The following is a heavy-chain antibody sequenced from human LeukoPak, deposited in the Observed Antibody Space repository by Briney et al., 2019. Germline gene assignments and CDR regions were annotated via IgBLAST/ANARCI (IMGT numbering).Heavy chain of an antibody. D-gene: IGHD6-19*01. CDR3: ATQGAVAGVVDNWFDP. J-gene: IGHJ5*02. CDR2: VYCSGSS. Sequence: SETLSLTCTVSGGSISSFYWSWIRQPPGKGLEWIGCVYCSGSSYYNPSLKSRVTISVDTSKNQFSLKLSSVTAADTAMFYCATQGAVAGVVDNWFDPWGQGTLVTVSS. V-gene: IGHV4-59*04. CDR1: GGSISSFY.